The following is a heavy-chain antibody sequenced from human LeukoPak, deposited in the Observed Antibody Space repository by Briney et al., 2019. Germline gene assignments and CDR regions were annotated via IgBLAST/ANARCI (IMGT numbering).Heavy chain of an antibody. CDR3: AKVVQYTASTGTGLDY. CDR2: IWYDGSYK. V-gene: IGHV3-33*06. CDR1: GFIFSNYG. D-gene: IGHD6-13*01. Sequence: PGGSLRLSCAASGFIFSNYGMHWVRQAPGKGLDWVAVIWYDGSYKYYADSVKGRFTISRDNSKNTLYLQKNSLRAEDTAIYYCAKVVQYTASTGTGLDYWGQGTLVTVSS. J-gene: IGHJ4*02.